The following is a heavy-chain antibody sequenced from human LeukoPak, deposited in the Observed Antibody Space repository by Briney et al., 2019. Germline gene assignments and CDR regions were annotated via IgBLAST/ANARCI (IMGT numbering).Heavy chain of an antibody. V-gene: IGHV3-21*01. D-gene: IGHD4-17*01. CDR3: ARDLRSA. CDR2: ISSSSNYI. Sequence: PGGSLRLSCAASGFSFSSYSMNWVRQAPGKGLEWVSSISSSSNYIYYADSLKGRFTISRDNAKNSLYLQMNSLRAEDTAVYYCARDLRSAWGQGTLVTVCS. CDR1: GFSFSSYS. J-gene: IGHJ4*02.